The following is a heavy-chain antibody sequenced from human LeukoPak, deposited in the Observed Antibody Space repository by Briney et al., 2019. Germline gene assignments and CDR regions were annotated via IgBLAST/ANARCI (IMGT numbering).Heavy chain of an antibody. D-gene: IGHD3-16*01. CDR2: IKQDGSEK. CDR3: TTDYVWGSYEVY. CDR1: GFSFSSYW. J-gene: IGHJ4*02. Sequence: GGSLRLSCAASGFSFSSYWMSWVRQAPGKGLEWVANIKQDGSEKYYVDSVMGRFTISRDHAKSSLYLQMNSLRAEDTGIYYCTTDYVWGSYEVYWGQGTLVTVSS. V-gene: IGHV3-7*03.